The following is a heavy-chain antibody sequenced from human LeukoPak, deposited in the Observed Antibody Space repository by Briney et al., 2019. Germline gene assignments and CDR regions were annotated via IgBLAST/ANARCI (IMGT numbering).Heavy chain of an antibody. CDR2: IYSGGST. Sequence: GGCLRLSCAASGFTVSSNYMSWVRQAPGKGLEWVSVIYSGGSTYYADSVKGRFTISRDNSKNTLYLQMNSLRAEDSAVYYCARGISSVSSNWFDPWGQGTLVSVSS. V-gene: IGHV3-53*05. CDR1: GFTVSSNY. J-gene: IGHJ5*02. CDR3: ARGISSVSSNWFDP. D-gene: IGHD3-22*01.